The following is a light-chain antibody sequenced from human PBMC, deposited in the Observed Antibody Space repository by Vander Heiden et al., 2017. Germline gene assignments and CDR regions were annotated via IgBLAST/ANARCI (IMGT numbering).Light chain of an antibody. CDR3: QQSDSTPRT. Sequence: IQTTQSPSSLSASVGDRVTMTCRASQSISSYLNWYQQKPGKAPKLLIYTASSLQSGVPSRFSGSGSGTDFTLTISRLQPEDFATYFCQQSDSTPRTFGQGTNLEIK. CDR1: QSISSY. V-gene: IGKV1-39*01. J-gene: IGKJ2*02. CDR2: TAS.